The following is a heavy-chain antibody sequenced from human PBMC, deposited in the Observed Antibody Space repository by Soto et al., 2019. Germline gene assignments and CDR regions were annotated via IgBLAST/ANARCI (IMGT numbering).Heavy chain of an antibody. Sequence: QVQLVQSGAEVKKPGASVKVSCKASGYIFSTYAFSWVRQAPGQGLEWMGWIGTCNGNTYYAQQFQGRVTMTTDTSTNTAYMELRRLRSDDTAVYYCAREWEGYFDYWGQGTLVTVSS. V-gene: IGHV1-18*01. CDR3: AREWEGYFDY. CDR2: IGTCNGNT. CDR1: GYIFSTYA. D-gene: IGHD1-26*01. J-gene: IGHJ4*02.